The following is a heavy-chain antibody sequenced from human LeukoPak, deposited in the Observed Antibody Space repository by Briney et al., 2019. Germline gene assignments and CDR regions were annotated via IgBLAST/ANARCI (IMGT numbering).Heavy chain of an antibody. Sequence: GRSLRLSCAASGFTFSSYAMHWVRQAPGKGLEWVAVISYDGSNKYYADSVKGRFTISRDNSKNTLYLQMNSLRAEDTAVYYCAKVDSSTTTHDYWGQGTLVTVSS. CDR1: GFTFSSYA. CDR3: AKVDSSTTTHDY. J-gene: IGHJ4*02. D-gene: IGHD2-2*01. CDR2: ISYDGSNK. V-gene: IGHV3-30-3*01.